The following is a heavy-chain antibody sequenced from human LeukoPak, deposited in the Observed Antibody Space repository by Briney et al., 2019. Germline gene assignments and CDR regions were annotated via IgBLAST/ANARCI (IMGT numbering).Heavy chain of an antibody. CDR3: TTGSYDYVWGSYRYRKTIDY. D-gene: IGHD3-16*02. CDR2: IKSKTDGGTT. CDR1: GFTFSNAW. J-gene: IGHJ4*02. V-gene: IGHV3-15*01. Sequence: GGSLRLSCAASGFTFSNAWMSWVRQAPGKGLEWVGRIKSKTDGGTTDYAAPVKGRFTISRDDSKNTLYLQMNSLKTEDTAVYYCTTGSYDYVWGSYRYRKTIDYWGQGTLVTVSS.